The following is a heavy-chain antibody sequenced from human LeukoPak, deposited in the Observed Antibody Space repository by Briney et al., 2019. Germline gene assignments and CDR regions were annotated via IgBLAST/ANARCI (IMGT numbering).Heavy chain of an antibody. CDR3: AKDGRAARPGY. CDR2: ISSSSSTI. V-gene: IGHV3-48*01. J-gene: IGHJ4*02. Sequence: GGSLRLSCAASGFTFSSYSMNWVRQAPGKGLEWVSYISSSSSTIYYADSVKGRFTISRDNAKNSLYLQMNSLRAEDTAVYYCAKDGRAARPGYWGQGTLVTVSS. D-gene: IGHD6-6*01. CDR1: GFTFSSYS.